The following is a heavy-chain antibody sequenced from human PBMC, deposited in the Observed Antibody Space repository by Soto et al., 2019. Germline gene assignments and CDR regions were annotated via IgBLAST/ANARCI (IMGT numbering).Heavy chain of an antibody. CDR1: GFSLSTSGVG. Sequence: SGPTLVKPTQTLKLTCTFSGFSLSTSGVGVGWIRQPPGKALEWLALIYWNDDKRYSPSLKSRLTITKDTSKNKVVRTMTNMDPVDTSTYYCARTDYDSSGYYYPWMVDYWGQGTLVTVSS. V-gene: IGHV2-5*01. CDR3: ARTDYDSSGYYYPWMVDY. J-gene: IGHJ4*02. D-gene: IGHD3-22*01. CDR2: IYWNDDK.